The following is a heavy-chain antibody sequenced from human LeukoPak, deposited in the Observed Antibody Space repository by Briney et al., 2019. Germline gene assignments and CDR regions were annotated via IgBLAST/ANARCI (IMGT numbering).Heavy chain of an antibody. Sequence: ASVKVSCKASGYTFTGYCMHWVRQAPGQGLEWMGWINPNSGGTNYAQKFQGRVTMTRDTSISTAYMELSRLRSDDTAGYYCARDSRPYGSSSGFDYWGQGTLVTVSS. J-gene: IGHJ4*02. CDR3: ARDSRPYGSSSGFDY. CDR1: GYTFTGYC. D-gene: IGHD3-22*01. CDR2: INPNSGGT. V-gene: IGHV1-2*02.